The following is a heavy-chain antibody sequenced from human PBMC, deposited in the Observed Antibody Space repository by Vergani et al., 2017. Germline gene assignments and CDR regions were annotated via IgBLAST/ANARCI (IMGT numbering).Heavy chain of an antibody. Sequence: QVQLQQWGAGLLKPSETLSLTCAVYGGSFSGYYWSWICQPPGKGLEWIGEINHSGSTNYNPSLKSRVTISVDTSKNQFSLKLSSVTAADTAVYYCARGRQRIGYGSGAVHYWGQGTLVTVSS. V-gene: IGHV4-34*01. CDR1: GGSFSGYY. J-gene: IGHJ4*02. CDR3: ARGRQRIGYGSGAVHY. CDR2: INHSGST. D-gene: IGHD3-10*01.